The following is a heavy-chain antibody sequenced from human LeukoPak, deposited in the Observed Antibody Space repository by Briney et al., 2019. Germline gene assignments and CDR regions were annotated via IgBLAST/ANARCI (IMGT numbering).Heavy chain of an antibody. D-gene: IGHD6-13*01. Sequence: GGSLRLSCAASGFTFDDYGMSWVRQAPGKGLEWVSGINWNGGSTGYADSVKGRFTISRDNAKNSLYLQMNSLRAEDTALYYCARGGDSSSWFTIDYWGQGTLVTVSS. CDR3: ARGGDSSSWFTIDY. CDR2: INWNGGST. J-gene: IGHJ4*02. CDR1: GFTFDDYG. V-gene: IGHV3-20*04.